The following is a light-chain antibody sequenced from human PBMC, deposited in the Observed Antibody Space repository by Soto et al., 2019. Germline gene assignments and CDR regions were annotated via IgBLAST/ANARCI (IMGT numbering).Light chain of an antibody. CDR1: SSDVGAYDY. CDR2: EVT. CDR3: CSYAGSDIYV. J-gene: IGLJ1*01. Sequence: QSVLTQPRSVSGSPGQSVTISCTGTSSDVGAYDYVSWYQQHPGKAPQLMIYEVTKRPSGVPDRFSGSKSGNTASLTISGLQAEDEADYYCCSYAGSDIYVCGTGTKVTVL. V-gene: IGLV2-11*01.